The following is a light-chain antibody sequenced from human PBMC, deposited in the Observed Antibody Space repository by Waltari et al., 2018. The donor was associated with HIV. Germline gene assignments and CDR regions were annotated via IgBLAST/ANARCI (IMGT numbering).Light chain of an antibody. J-gene: IGKJ4*01. CDR3: QQYHIRPPLT. CDR1: QSVSGD. Sequence: EILLTQSPAALSVSPGERAVLSCRASQSVSGDLAWYQFHPGQAPTLLLYDTSVRATGVPERFSGSGVETDFTLTISGLQSEDFAVYYCQQYHIRPPLTFGGGT. CDR2: DTS. V-gene: IGKV3D-15*01.